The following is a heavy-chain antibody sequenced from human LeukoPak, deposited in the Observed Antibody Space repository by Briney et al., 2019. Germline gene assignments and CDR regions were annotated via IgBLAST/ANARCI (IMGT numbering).Heavy chain of an antibody. Sequence: SETLSLTCTVSGGSISSNYWYWIRQPAGKGLEWIGRIYTSGSTNYNPSLKSRVTMSADTSKNQFSLKLSSVTAADTVVYYCARVYAPALGPWYFYFDYWGQGILVTVSS. CDR3: ARVYAPALGPWYFYFDY. CDR2: IYTSGST. D-gene: IGHD3-16*01. CDR1: GGSISSNY. J-gene: IGHJ4*02. V-gene: IGHV4-4*07.